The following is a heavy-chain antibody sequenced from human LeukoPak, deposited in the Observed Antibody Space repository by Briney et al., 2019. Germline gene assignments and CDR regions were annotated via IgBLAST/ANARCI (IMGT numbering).Heavy chain of an antibody. J-gene: IGHJ6*03. D-gene: IGHD3-10*01. V-gene: IGHV3-49*04. CDR2: IRTEAYDGAT. CDR3: TRTFGCYYFYMDV. Sequence: SGGSLRLSCAASGFTFGDYAMSWVRQAPGKGLEWVGFIRTEAYDGATDYGASVKGRFTISRDDSKNIAYLQMNSLNTEDTAVYYCTRTFGCYYFYMDVWGKGTTVIVSS. CDR1: GFTFGDYA.